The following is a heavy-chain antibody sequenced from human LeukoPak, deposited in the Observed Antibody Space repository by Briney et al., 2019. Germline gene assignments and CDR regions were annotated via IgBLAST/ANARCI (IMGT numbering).Heavy chain of an antibody. V-gene: IGHV1-8*01. D-gene: IGHD1-26*01. J-gene: IGHJ6*03. CDR2: MNPNSGNT. CDR1: GYTFTSYD. Sequence: ASVKVSCKASGYTFTSYDINWVRQATGQGLEWMGWMNPNSGNTGYAQKFQGRVTMTRNTPISTAYMELSSLRSGDTAVYYCAKVGATTGYYYYYMDVWGKGTTVTVSS. CDR3: AKVGATTGYYYYYMDV.